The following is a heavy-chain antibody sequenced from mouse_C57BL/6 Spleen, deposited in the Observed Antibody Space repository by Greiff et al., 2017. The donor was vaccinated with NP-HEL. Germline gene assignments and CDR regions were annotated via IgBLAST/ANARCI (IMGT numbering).Heavy chain of an antibody. CDR2: IHPYSGST. J-gene: IGHJ4*01. V-gene: IGHV1-64*01. CDR1: GYTFTSYW. Sequence: VQLQQPGAELVKPGASVKLSCKASGYTFTSYWMHWVKQRPGQGLEWIGMIHPYSGSTNYNEKFKSKATLTVDQSSSTAYMQLSRLTSEDSAVNYCARSDSGGAMDYWGQGTSVTVSS. CDR3: ARSDSGGAMDY. D-gene: IGHD3-1*01.